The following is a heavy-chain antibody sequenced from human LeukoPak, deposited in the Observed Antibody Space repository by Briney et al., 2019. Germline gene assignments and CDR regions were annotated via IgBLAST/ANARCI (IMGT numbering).Heavy chain of an antibody. J-gene: IGHJ4*02. CDR3: ARDPSLRLSVPTYDY. D-gene: IGHD3-16*02. CDR2: NNPNSGGT. CDR1: GYTFTDYH. Sequence: ASVKVSCKASGYTFTDYHIYWLRQAPGQGLEWMGWNNPNSGGTNYAQKFQGRVTMTRDTSTNTAYMELSRLRSDDTAVYYCARDPSLRLSVPTYDYWGQGTLVTVSS. V-gene: IGHV1-2*02.